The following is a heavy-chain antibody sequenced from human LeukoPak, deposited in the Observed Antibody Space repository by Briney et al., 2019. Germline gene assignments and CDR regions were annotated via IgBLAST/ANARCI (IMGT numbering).Heavy chain of an antibody. J-gene: IGHJ6*03. CDR1: GFTFSSYG. CDR2: IKYSGST. Sequence: GTLRLSCAASGFTFSSYGMSWVRQAPGKGLEWIGEIKYSGSTNYSPSLKSRVTISIDTSKNQFSLKLSSVTVADTAVYYCARRYYNYYYMDVWDKGTTVIISS. CDR3: ARRYYNYYYMDV. V-gene: IGHV4-34*01.